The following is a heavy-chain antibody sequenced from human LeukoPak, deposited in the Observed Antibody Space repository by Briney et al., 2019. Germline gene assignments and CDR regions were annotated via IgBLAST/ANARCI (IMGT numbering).Heavy chain of an antibody. CDR3: ARRTTIFPRRYFFDY. CDR2: IKEDGSET. Sequence: GGSLRLSCAASGFNFSYSWMSWVRQAPGKGLEWVANIKEDGSETYCADSVMGRFTISRDNAENSLFLQMTSLRGEDTAVYFCARRTTIFPRRYFFDYWGQGTLVTVSS. J-gene: IGHJ4*02. D-gene: IGHD3-3*01. CDR1: GFNFSYSW. V-gene: IGHV3-7*01.